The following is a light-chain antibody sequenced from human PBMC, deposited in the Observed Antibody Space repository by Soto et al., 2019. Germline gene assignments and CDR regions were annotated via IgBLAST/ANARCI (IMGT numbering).Light chain of an antibody. CDR1: SSDIGGYNY. J-gene: IGLJ1*01. CDR2: EVS. CDR3: SSYTSSYTPYV. V-gene: IGLV2-14*01. Sequence: QSVLTQPASVSGSPGQSITISCTGTSSDIGGYNYVSWYQHHPGKAPKLMISEVSNRPSGVSNRFSGSKSGNTASLTISGLQAEDEADYYYSSYTSSYTPYVFGTGTKLTVL.